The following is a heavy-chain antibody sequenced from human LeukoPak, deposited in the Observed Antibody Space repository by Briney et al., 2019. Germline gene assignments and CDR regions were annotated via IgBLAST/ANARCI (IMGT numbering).Heavy chain of an antibody. CDR1: GFTFRTYG. D-gene: IGHD2-2*01. V-gene: IGHV3-30*02. CDR3: ARDIVVPAASGRYFDY. Sequence: GGSLRLSCAASGFTFRTYGMHWVRQAPGKGLEWVAFIRYDGSDKFYADSVKGRFTISRDNSKNTLYLQMNSLRPEDTAVYYCARDIVVPAASGRYFDYWGQGTLITVSS. J-gene: IGHJ4*02. CDR2: IRYDGSDK.